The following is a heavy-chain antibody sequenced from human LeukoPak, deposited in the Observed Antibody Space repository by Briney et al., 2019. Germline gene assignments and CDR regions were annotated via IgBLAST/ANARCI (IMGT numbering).Heavy chain of an antibody. V-gene: IGHV3-23*01. J-gene: IGHJ4*02. CDR2: IPASGGTT. Sequence: GGSLRLSCAASGFTFSSYGMHWVRQAPGKGLEWVSSIPASGGTTYYADSVKGRFTISRDNSKNSLYLQMNSLRAEDTAVYYCAKESSGGWYFDYWGQGTLVTVSS. CDR1: GFTFSSYG. CDR3: AKESSGGWYFDY. D-gene: IGHD6-19*01.